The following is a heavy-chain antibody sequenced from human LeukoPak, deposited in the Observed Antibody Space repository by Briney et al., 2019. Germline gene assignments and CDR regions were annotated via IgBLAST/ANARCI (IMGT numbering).Heavy chain of an antibody. D-gene: IGHD3-10*01. J-gene: IGHJ3*02. Sequence: GGSLRLSCAAPGFTFSSYGMHWVRQAPGKGLEWVAVIWYDGTNIYYGDSVKGRFTVSRDNSKDTLYLQMNSLRDDDTAVYYCARSYGSGTYYKRDAFDIWGQGTMVTVSS. CDR1: GFTFSSYG. CDR2: IWYDGTNI. CDR3: ARSYGSGTYYKRDAFDI. V-gene: IGHV3-33*03.